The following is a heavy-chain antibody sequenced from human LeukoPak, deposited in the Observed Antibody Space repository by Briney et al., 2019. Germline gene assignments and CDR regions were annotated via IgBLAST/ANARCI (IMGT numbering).Heavy chain of an antibody. D-gene: IGHD3-10*01. CDR1: GGSISSYY. CDR2: IYYSGST. V-gene: IGHV4-59*01. J-gene: IGHJ6*02. Sequence: SETLSLTCTVSGGSISSYYWSWIRQPPGKGLEWIGDIYYSGSTNYNPSLKSRVTISVDTSKNQFSLKLSSVTAADTAVYYCAKAEGLLHYGSGSPYYYYGMDVWGQGTTVTVSS. CDR3: AKAEGLLHYGSGSPYYYYGMDV.